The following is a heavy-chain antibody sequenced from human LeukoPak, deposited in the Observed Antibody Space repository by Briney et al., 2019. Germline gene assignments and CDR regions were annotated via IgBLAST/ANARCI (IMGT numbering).Heavy chain of an antibody. J-gene: IGHJ4*02. CDR3: ARDRGYSSFDY. V-gene: IGHV3-7*01. CDR2: IKEDGSEI. Sequence: GGSLRLSCAASGFTFSSYWMSWVRQAPGKGLEWVANIKEDGSEINYADSVKGRFTISRDNAKNSLFLQMNSLRVEDTAVYYCARDRGYSSFDYWGQGTLVTVSS. D-gene: IGHD4-23*01. CDR1: GFTFSSYW.